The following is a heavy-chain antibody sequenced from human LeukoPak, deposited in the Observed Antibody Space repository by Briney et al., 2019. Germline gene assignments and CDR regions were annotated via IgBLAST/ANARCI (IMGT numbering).Heavy chain of an antibody. CDR3: ARLTGYYYGMDV. V-gene: IGHV3-48*01. CDR1: GFTVSSYS. CDR2: ISGSSSTI. Sequence: GGSLRLSCAASGFTVSSYSINWVRQAPGKGPEWVSYISGSSSTIYYADSVKGRFTISRDNAKNSLYLQMNSLRAGDTAMYYCARLTGYYYGMDVWGQGTTVTVFS. D-gene: IGHD3-9*01. J-gene: IGHJ6*02.